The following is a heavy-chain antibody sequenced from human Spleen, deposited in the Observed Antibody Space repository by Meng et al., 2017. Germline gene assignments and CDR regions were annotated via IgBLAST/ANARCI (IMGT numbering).Heavy chain of an antibody. CDR1: GFSLSTGGVG. CDR3: AHRRSGYDYYFDY. Sequence: SGPTLVKHTQTLTLTCTFSGFSLSTGGVGVGWIRQPPGKALEWLALIYWDDDKRYSTFLKSRLTITKDTSNNRVVLTMTNMDPVDTATYYCAHRRSGYDYYFDYWGQGTLVTVSS. CDR2: IYWDDDK. J-gene: IGHJ4*02. V-gene: IGHV2-5*02. D-gene: IGHD5-12*01.